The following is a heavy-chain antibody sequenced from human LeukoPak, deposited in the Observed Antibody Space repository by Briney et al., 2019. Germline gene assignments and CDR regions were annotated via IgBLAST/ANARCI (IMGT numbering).Heavy chain of an antibody. CDR3: AKEGYCSSTSCSPYFDY. Sequence: GGSLRFSCAASGFTFSSYAMSWVRQAPGKGLEWVSAISGSGGSTYYADSVKGRFTISRDNSKNTLYLQMNSLRAEDTAVYYCAKEGYCSSTSCSPYFDYWGQGTLVTVSS. D-gene: IGHD2-2*01. CDR2: ISGSGGST. V-gene: IGHV3-23*01. J-gene: IGHJ4*02. CDR1: GFTFSSYA.